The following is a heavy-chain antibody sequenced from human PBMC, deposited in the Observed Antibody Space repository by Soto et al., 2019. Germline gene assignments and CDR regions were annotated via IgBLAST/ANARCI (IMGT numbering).Heavy chain of an antibody. CDR1: GFTFSSYW. CDR3: ASCLLYCELAGFDP. Sequence: EVQLVESGGGLVQPGGSLRLSCAASGFTFSSYWMSWVRQAPGKGLEWVANIKQDGSEKYYVDSVKGRFTISRDNAKNSLYLQMNSLSAEDTAVYYCASCLLYCELAGFDPLGQGTLVTVSS. D-gene: IGHD3-9*01. J-gene: IGHJ5*02. V-gene: IGHV3-7*01. CDR2: IKQDGSEK.